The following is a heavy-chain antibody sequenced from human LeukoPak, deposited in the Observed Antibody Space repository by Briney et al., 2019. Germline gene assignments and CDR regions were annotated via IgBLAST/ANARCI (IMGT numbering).Heavy chain of an antibody. CDR3: AKGHSSGFYYYYMDV. CDR1: GFTFSNYA. J-gene: IGHJ6*03. V-gene: IGHV3-23*01. CDR2: ISGTGGST. Sequence: GGSLRLSCAASGFTFSNYAMSWVRQAPGKGLEWVSSISGTGGSTYYADSVKGRFTISRDNSKNTLYLQMNSLRAEDTAVYYCAKGHSSGFYYYYMDVWGKGTTVTVSS. D-gene: IGHD3-22*01.